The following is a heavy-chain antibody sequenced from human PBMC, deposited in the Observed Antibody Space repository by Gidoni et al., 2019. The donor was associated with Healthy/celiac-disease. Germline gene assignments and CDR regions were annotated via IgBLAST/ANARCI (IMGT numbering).Heavy chain of an antibody. CDR2: ISYDGSNK. Sequence: QVQLVESGGGVVQPGRSLRLSCAASGFPLSSYAMHWVRQAPGKGLEWVAVISYDGSNKYYADSVKGRFTISRDNSKNTLYLQMNSLRAEDTAVYYCARDTYSGYDFRFSDRGTWGQGTLVTVSS. CDR1: GFPLSSYA. CDR3: ARDTYSGYDFRFSDRGT. D-gene: IGHD5-12*01. V-gene: IGHV3-30-3*01. J-gene: IGHJ5*02.